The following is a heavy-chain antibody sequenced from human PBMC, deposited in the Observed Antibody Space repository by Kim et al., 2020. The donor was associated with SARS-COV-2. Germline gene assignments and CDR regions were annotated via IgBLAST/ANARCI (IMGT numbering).Heavy chain of an antibody. V-gene: IGHV3-23*01. CDR3: AKSGPDAMPHSSIAARPRCRAFGMDL. D-gene: IGHD6-6*01. CDR2: ISGSGGST. CDR1: GFTFSSYA. Sequence: GGSLRLSCAASGFTFSSYAMSWVRQAPGKGLEWVSAISGSGGSTYYADSVKGRFTISRDNSKNTLYLQMNSLRAEDTAVYYCAKSGPDAMPHSSIAARPRCRAFGMDLLGQGHTVPVSS. J-gene: IGHJ6*02.